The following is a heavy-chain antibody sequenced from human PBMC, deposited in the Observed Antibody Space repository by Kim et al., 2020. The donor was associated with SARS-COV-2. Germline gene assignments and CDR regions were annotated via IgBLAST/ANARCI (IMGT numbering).Heavy chain of an antibody. CDR3: ARPQDDAFDI. V-gene: IGHV3-53*01. Sequence: STYYAASVKGRFTISRDNSKTTLYLQMNSLRAEDTAVYYCARPQDDAFDIWGQGTMVTVSS. CDR2: ST. J-gene: IGHJ3*02.